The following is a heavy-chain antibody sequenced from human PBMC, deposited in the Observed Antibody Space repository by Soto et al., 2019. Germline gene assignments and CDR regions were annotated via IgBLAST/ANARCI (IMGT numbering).Heavy chain of an antibody. D-gene: IGHD3-22*01. CDR3: ARSLLAYYYDSSGYYFPDY. CDR1: GFTFSSYG. CDR2: IWYDGSNK. V-gene: IGHV3-33*01. Sequence: QVQLVESGGGVVQPGRSLRLSCAASGFTFSSYGMHWVRQAPGKGLEWVAGIWYDGSNKYYADSVKGRFTISRDNSKNTLYLQMNSLRAEDTAVYYCARSLLAYYYDSSGYYFPDYWGQGTLVTVSS. J-gene: IGHJ4*02.